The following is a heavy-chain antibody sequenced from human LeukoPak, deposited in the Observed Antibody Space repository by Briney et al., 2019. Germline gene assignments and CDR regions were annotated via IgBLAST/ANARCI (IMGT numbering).Heavy chain of an antibody. CDR1: GGSISSYY. Sequence: SETLSLTCTVSGGSISSYYWSWIRQPPGKGLEWIGYIYYSGSTNYNPSLRSRVTISVDTSKNQFSLKLRSVTAADTAVYYCARHYSSSSGDWFDPWGQGTLVTVSS. V-gene: IGHV4-59*08. CDR2: IYYSGST. D-gene: IGHD6-6*01. CDR3: ARHYSSSSGDWFDP. J-gene: IGHJ5*02.